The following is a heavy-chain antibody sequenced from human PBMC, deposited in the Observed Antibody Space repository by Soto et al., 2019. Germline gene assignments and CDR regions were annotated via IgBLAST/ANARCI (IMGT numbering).Heavy chain of an antibody. J-gene: IGHJ4*02. V-gene: IGHV4-59*01. CDR2: IYYSGST. CDR1: GGSISSYY. Sequence: SETLSLTVTVSGGSISSYYWSWIRQPPGKGLEWIGYIYYSGSTNYNPSLKSRVTISVDTSKNQFSLKLSSVTAADTAVYYCARDPDYWGQGTLVTVSS. CDR3: ARDPDY.